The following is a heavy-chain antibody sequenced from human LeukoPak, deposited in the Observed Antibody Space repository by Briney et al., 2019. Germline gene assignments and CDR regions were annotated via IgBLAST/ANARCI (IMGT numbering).Heavy chain of an antibody. CDR2: MNPNSGNT. CDR3: ARGRSNDFWSGLVLFAFDI. D-gene: IGHD3-3*01. J-gene: IGHJ3*02. V-gene: IGHV1-8*03. Sequence: ASVKVSCKASGYTFTSYDINWVRQATGQGLEWMGWMNPNSGNTGYAQKFQGRVTITRNTSISTAYMELSSLRPEDTAVYYCARGRSNDFWSGLVLFAFDIWGQGTMVTVSS. CDR1: GYTFTSYD.